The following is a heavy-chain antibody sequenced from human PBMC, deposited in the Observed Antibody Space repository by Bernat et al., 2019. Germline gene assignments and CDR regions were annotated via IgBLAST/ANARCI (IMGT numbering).Heavy chain of an antibody. Sequence: QVQLQESGPGLVKPSQTLSLTCTVSGGSISSGGYYWSWIRQHPGKGLEWIGYIYYSGSTYYNPSLKSRVTISVDTSKNQFSLKLSSVTAADMAVYYCARGGTGNNWFDPWGQGTLVTVSS. CDR1: GGSISSGGYY. CDR2: IYYSGST. V-gene: IGHV4-31*03. J-gene: IGHJ5*02. CDR3: ARGGTGNNWFDP. D-gene: IGHD1-1*01.